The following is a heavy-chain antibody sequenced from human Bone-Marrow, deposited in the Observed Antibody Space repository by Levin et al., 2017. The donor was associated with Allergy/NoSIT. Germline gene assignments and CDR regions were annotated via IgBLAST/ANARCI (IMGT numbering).Heavy chain of an antibody. D-gene: IGHD3-16*02. CDR1: GFIFSNSA. CDR3: TRDLFGGIVAHYFHY. CDR2: ISPDGANG. Sequence: GESLKISCVGSGFIFSNSAIHWVRQAPAKGLEWVAAISPDGANGYYADSVKGRFTISRDNSKNTVYLQLRSLRHEDAAVYYCTRDLFGGIVAHYFHYWGQGTLVAVSS. V-gene: IGHV3-30-3*01. J-gene: IGHJ4*02.